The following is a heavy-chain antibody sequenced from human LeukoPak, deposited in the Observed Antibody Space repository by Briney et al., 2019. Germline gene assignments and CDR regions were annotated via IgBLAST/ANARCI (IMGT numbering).Heavy chain of an antibody. CDR2: INHSGST. V-gene: IGHV4-34*01. CDR1: GGSFSGYY. J-gene: IGHJ4*02. CDR3: ARSDGGYFVY. Sequence: SETLSLTCAVYGGSFSGYYWSWIRQPPGKGLEWIGEINHSGSTNYNPSLKSRVTISVDTSKNQFSLKLSSVTAADTAVYYCARSDGGYFVYWGQGTLVTVSS. D-gene: IGHD3-22*01.